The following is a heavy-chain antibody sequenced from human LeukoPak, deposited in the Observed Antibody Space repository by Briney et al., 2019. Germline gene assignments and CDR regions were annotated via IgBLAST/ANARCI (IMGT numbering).Heavy chain of an antibody. CDR2: INAGNGNT. J-gene: IGHJ4*02. Sequence: ASVKVSCKASGYTFTSYAMHWVRQAPGQRLEWMGWINAGNGNTKYSQKFQGRVTITRDTSASTAYMELSSLRSEDTAVYYCARGDYGDYEWHYWGQGTLVTVSS. CDR1: GYTFTSYA. CDR3: ARGDYGDYEWHY. D-gene: IGHD4-17*01. V-gene: IGHV1-3*01.